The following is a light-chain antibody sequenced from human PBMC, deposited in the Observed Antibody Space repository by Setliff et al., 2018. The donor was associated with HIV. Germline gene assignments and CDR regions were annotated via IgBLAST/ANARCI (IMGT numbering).Light chain of an antibody. CDR3: CSYAGSRTFYV. J-gene: IGLJ1*01. Sequence: SALTQPASVSGSPGQSITISCTGTSSDVGSYNLVSWYQQHPGKAPKLMVYEVTKRPSGISNRFSGSKSGNTASLTISGLQAEDEADYYCCSYAGSRTFYVFGTGTKVTVL. CDR2: EVT. V-gene: IGLV2-23*02. CDR1: SSDVGSYNL.